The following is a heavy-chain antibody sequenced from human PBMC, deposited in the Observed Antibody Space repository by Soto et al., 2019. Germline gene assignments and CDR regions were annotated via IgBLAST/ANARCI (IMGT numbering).Heavy chain of an antibody. J-gene: IGHJ3*02. Sequence: QVQLVQSGPEVRKSGSSVRVSCKATGGTVSSHAVSWVRLAPGQGLECIGGMIPMFGTPTYAQKFQGGVTSSAAESTSTVFLDLSSLRSEDTAVYYCARSRIMAEFNDYGGNDHGFDIWGQGTMVTVSS. CDR3: ARSRIMAEFNDYGGNDHGFDI. CDR2: MIPMFGTP. D-gene: IGHD3-16*01. V-gene: IGHV1-69*01. CDR1: GGTVSSHA.